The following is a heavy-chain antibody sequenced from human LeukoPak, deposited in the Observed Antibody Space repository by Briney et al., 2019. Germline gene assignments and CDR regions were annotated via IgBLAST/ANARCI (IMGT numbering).Heavy chain of an antibody. J-gene: IGHJ4*02. CDR1: GYTFTSYY. Sequence: ASVKVSCKASGYTFTSYYMHWVRQAPGQGLEWMGIINPSGGSTSYAQKFQGRVTMTRDTSTSTVYMELSSLRSEDTAVYYCARGPRGVVVTANPFDYWGQGTLVTVSS. CDR3: ARGPRGVVVTANPFDY. V-gene: IGHV1-46*01. D-gene: IGHD2-21*02. CDR2: INPSGGST.